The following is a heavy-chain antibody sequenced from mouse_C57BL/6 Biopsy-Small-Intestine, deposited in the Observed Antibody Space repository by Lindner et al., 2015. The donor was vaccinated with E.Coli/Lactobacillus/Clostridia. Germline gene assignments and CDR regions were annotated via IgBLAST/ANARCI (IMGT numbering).Heavy chain of an antibody. Sequence: VQLQESGGGLVKPGGSLKVSCAASGFTFSDYGMHWVRQAPEKGLEWVAYISSDSSTIYYADTMKGRFTISRDNAKTTLFLQMTSLRSEDTAMYFCARPHYYSMDSWGQGTSVTVSS. J-gene: IGHJ4*01. CDR1: GFTFSDYG. CDR3: ARPHYYSMDS. CDR2: ISSDSSTI. V-gene: IGHV5-17*01.